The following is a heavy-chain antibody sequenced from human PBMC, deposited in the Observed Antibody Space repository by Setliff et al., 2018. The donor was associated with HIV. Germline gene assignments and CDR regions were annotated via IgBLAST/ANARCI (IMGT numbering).Heavy chain of an antibody. CDR2: IIPFIDAT. D-gene: IGHD3-22*01. J-gene: IGHJ4*02. V-gene: IGHV1-69*11. CDR3: ARNFYDSSGYRYDY. Sequence: GASVKVSCKASGGTFRSYSINWVRQAPGQGLEWMGTIIPFIDATHYAQSFQGRLTITADESSSTAYMELRSLRSDDTAVYYCARNFYDSSGYRYDYWGQGTLVTLSS. CDR1: GGTFRSYS.